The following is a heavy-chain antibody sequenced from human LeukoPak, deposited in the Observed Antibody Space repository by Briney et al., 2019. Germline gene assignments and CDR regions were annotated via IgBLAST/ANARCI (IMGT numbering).Heavy chain of an antibody. V-gene: IGHV1-2*06. Sequence: ASVKVSCKASGGTFSSYAISWVRQAPGQGLEWMGRINPNSGGTNYAQKFQGRVTMTRDTSISTAYMELSRLRSDDTAVYYCARVQYDFWSGYVAEYFQHWGQGTLVTVSS. D-gene: IGHD3-3*01. CDR2: INPNSGGT. CDR1: GGTFSSYA. J-gene: IGHJ1*01. CDR3: ARVQYDFWSGYVAEYFQH.